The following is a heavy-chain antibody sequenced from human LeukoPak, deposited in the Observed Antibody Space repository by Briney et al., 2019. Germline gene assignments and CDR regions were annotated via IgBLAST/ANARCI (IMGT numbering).Heavy chain of an antibody. V-gene: IGHV4-38-2*01. CDR3: ARLGETEATIRNWYFDL. J-gene: IGHJ2*01. CDR1: GYSISSGYY. CDR2: IYHSGNS. D-gene: IGHD5-12*01. Sequence: SETLSLTCAVSGYSISSGYYWGWIRQPPEKGLEWIGSIYHSGNSHYNPSLKSRVTISVDTSKNQFSLNLSSVTAADTAVYYCARLGETEATIRNWYFDLWGRGTLVAVSS.